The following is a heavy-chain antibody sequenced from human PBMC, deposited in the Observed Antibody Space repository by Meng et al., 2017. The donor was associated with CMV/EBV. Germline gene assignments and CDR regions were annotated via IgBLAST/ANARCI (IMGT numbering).Heavy chain of an antibody. V-gene: IGHV1-2*02. D-gene: IGHD2-2*02. CDR3: AREGVGYCSSTSCYNGMDV. CDR2: INPNSGGT. J-gene: IGHJ6*02. Sequence: ASVKVSCKASGYTFTGYYMHWVRQAPGQGLEWMGWINPNSGGTNYAQKFQGRVTMTRDTSISTAYIELSRLRSDDTAVYYCAREGVGYCSSTSCYNGMDVWGQGTTVTVSS. CDR1: GYTFTGYY.